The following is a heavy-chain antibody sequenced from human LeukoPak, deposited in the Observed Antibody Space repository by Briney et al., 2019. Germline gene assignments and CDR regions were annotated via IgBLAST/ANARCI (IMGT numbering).Heavy chain of an antibody. J-gene: IGHJ4*02. V-gene: IGHV4-59*01. CDR2: IYYSGTT. CDR1: GGSISSYY. Sequence: SETLSLTCTVSGGSISSYYWNWIRQPPGKGLEWIGYIYYSGTTNYNPSLKSRVTISVDTSKNQFSLKLSSVTAADTAVYYCARGVYIAAAQYGYWGQGTLVTVST. D-gene: IGHD6-13*01. CDR3: ARGVYIAAAQYGY.